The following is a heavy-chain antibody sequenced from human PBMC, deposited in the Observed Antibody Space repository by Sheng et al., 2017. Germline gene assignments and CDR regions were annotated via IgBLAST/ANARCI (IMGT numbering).Heavy chain of an antibody. CDR2: ISDSGGST. CDR1: GFTFSSYA. J-gene: IGHJ4*02. CDR3: AKVRGSGSYYNFLDY. Sequence: EVQLVESGGGLVQPGGSLRLSCAASGFTFSSYAMSWVRQAPGKGLEWVSLISDSGGSTYYADSVKDRFTISRDNSKNTLYLQMNSLRAEDTAVYYCAKVRGSGSYYNFLDYWGQGTLVTVSS. D-gene: IGHD3-10*01. V-gene: IGHV3-23*04.